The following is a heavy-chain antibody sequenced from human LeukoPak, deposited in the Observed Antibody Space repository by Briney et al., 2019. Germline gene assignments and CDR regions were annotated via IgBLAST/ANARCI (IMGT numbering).Heavy chain of an antibody. CDR3: ARDDHYDSSGYYYGPFDY. J-gene: IGHJ4*02. V-gene: IGHV3-74*01. CDR1: EFTFSSYW. Sequence: PGGSLRLSCAASEFTFSSYWMHWVRRAPGKGLVWVSRINSDGSSTSYADSVKGRFTISRDNAKNTLYLQMNSLRAEDTAVYYCARDDHYDSSGYYYGPFDYWGQGTLVTVSS. CDR2: INSDGSST. D-gene: IGHD3-22*01.